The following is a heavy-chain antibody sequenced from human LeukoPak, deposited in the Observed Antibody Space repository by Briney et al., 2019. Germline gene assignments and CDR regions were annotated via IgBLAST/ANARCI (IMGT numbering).Heavy chain of an antibody. V-gene: IGHV3-53*01. CDR2: IYSGGTT. CDR1: GFTVSDNY. CDR3: ARHDSWAGWFDP. J-gene: IGHJ5*02. Sequence: GGSLRLSWAASGFTVSDNYMSWVRQAPAKGLEWVSVIYSGGTTYSADSVKGRFTISRDNSKNTLYLQMNSLRAEDTAVYYCARHDSWAGWFDPWGQGTLVTVSP. D-gene: IGHD3-22*01.